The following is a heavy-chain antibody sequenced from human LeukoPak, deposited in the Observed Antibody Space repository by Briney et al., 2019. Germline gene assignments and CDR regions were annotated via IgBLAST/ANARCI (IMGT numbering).Heavy chain of an antibody. V-gene: IGHV3-23*01. Sequence: GGSLRLSCAASGFTSSSYAMSWVRQAPGKGLEWVSAISGSGGSTYYADSVKGRFTISRDNSKNTLYLQMNSLRAEDTAVYYCAKEGKYSYGYALYYYYYMDVWGKGTTVTVSS. CDR2: ISGSGGST. CDR3: AKEGKYSYGYALYYYYYMDV. CDR1: GFTSSSYA. D-gene: IGHD5-18*01. J-gene: IGHJ6*03.